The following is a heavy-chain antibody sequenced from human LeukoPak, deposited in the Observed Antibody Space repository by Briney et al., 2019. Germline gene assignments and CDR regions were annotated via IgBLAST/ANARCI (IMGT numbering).Heavy chain of an antibody. J-gene: IGHJ5*02. CDR3: ARGGYCSSTGCSFHNWFDP. Sequence: GASVKVSCKASGYTFTSYDINWVRQVTGQGLEWMGWMNPNSGNTGYAQKFQGRITMTRNTSISTAYMELSSLRSEDTAVYYCARGGYCSSTGCSFHNWFDPWGQGTLVTVSS. V-gene: IGHV1-8*01. CDR1: GYTFTSYD. D-gene: IGHD2-2*01. CDR2: MNPNSGNT.